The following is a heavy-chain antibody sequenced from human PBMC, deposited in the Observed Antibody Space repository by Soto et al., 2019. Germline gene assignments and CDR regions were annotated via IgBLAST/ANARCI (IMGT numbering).Heavy chain of an antibody. Sequence: QVQLVQSGAEVKKPGSSVKVSCKASGGTFSSYAISWVRQSPGQGLEWMGGIIPIFGTANYAQKFQGRVTSPAEESTSTAYMELSSLRSEDAAVYYCAQGVVAAIEGWYFDYWGQGPLVTVSS. CDR3: AQGVVAAIEGWYFDY. D-gene: IGHD2-15*01. J-gene: IGHJ4*02. CDR2: IIPIFGTA. CDR1: GGTFSSYA. V-gene: IGHV1-69*12.